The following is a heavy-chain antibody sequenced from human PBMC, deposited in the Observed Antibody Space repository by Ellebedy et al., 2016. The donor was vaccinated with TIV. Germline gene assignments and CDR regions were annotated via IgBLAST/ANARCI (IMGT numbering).Heavy chain of an antibody. D-gene: IGHD1-14*01. V-gene: IGHV5-51*01. Sequence: GESLKISCQGSAYSFINYWIVWVRQMPGRGLEWMGIIDLSDSDTRYSPSFNGQVNISADRSVATAYLHFNSLKPSDTAVYYCAKLGHRATPDDSWGQGTLVTVSS. CDR1: AYSFINYW. CDR3: AKLGHRATPDDS. CDR2: IDLSDSDT. J-gene: IGHJ4*02.